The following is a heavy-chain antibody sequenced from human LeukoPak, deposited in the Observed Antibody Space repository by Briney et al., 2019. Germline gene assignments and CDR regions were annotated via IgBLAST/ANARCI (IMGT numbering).Heavy chain of an antibody. CDR1: GYIFSHYG. J-gene: IGHJ5*02. Sequence: ASVKVSCKASGYIFSHYGFSWVRQAPGQGLEWMGWISGYNNKTDYAQKFQGRVAFTTDTSTSTAYMELRSLRYDDTAVYFCARDPRTTVTSPYVWFGPWGQGTLVTVSS. V-gene: IGHV1-18*01. D-gene: IGHD4-11*01. CDR2: ISGYNNKT. CDR3: ARDPRTTVTSPYVWFGP.